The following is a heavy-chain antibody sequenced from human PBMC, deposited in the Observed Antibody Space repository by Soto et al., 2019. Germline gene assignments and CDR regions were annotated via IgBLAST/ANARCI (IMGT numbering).Heavy chain of an antibody. CDR3: AKFFVLEQQLVEGYYFDY. CDR2: ISGSGGST. D-gene: IGHD6-13*01. Sequence: PGGSLRLSCAASGFTFSSYAMSGVRQAPGKGLEWVSAISGSGGSTYYADSVKGRFTISRDNSKNTLYLQMNSLRAEDTAVYYCAKFFVLEQQLVEGYYFDYWGQGTLVTVSS. V-gene: IGHV3-23*01. CDR1: GFTFSSYA. J-gene: IGHJ4*02.